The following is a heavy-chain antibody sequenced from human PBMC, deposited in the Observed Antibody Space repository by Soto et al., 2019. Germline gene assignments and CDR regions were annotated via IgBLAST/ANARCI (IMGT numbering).Heavy chain of an antibody. V-gene: IGHV1-3*01. CDR1: GYTFTSYA. J-gene: IGHJ5*02. D-gene: IGHD2-15*01. CDR2: INAGNGNT. Sequence: GASVKVSCKASGYTFTSYAMHWVRQAPGQRLEWMGWINAGNGNTKYSQKFQGRVTITRDTSASTAYMELSSLRSEDTAVYYCARRVVVAATEWFDPWGQGTLVTVTS. CDR3: ARRVVVAATEWFDP.